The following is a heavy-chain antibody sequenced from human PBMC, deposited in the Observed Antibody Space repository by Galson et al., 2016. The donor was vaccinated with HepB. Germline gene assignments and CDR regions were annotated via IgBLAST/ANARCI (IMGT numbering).Heavy chain of an antibody. CDR2: IYHDGTT. Sequence: SETLSLTCAVSGVSISRSHWWNWVRQPPGKGLEWIGEIYHDGTTNYNPSLRGRVTISVDKSKNQFSLRLNSVTAADTAVYYCARGVSSSWYDSWGQGTLVIVSS. CDR1: GVSISRSHW. V-gene: IGHV4-4*02. J-gene: IGHJ5*01. D-gene: IGHD6-13*01. CDR3: ARGVSSSWYDS.